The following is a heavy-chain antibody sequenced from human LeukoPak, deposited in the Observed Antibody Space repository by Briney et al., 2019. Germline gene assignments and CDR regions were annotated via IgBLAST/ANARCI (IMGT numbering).Heavy chain of an antibody. J-gene: IGHJ4*02. V-gene: IGHV4-38-2*02. CDR3: ARRTTYFGWRPSESPSCFDY. CDR2: IYYSGST. Sequence: PSETLSLTCSVSGYSISSGYYWGRIRQPPGKGLEWIGSIYYSGSTYYNPSLKSRVTISVDTSKNQFSLKLSSVTAADTAVYYCARRTTYFGWRPSESPSCFDYWGQGTLVTVSS. CDR1: GYSISSGYY. D-gene: IGHD3-9*01.